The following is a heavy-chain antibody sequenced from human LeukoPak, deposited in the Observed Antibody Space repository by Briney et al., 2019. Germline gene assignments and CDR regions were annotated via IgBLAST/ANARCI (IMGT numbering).Heavy chain of an antibody. Sequence: SETLSLTCTVSGGSISSYYWSWIRQPPGKGLEWIGYIYYSGSTNYNPSLKSRVTISVDTSKNQFSLKLSSVTAADTAVYYCARGRTGLDLRVWGQGTLVTVSS. CDR2: IYYSGST. CDR1: GGSISSYY. V-gene: IGHV4-59*12. J-gene: IGHJ4*02. D-gene: IGHD1-14*01. CDR3: ARGRTGLDLRV.